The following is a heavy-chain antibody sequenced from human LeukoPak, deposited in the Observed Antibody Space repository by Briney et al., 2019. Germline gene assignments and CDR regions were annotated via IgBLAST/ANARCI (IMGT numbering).Heavy chain of an antibody. V-gene: IGHV4-34*01. J-gene: IGHJ4*02. D-gene: IGHD2-2*01. CDR2: INHSGRT. CDR3: ATASLYCSSTSCYLPPTVNYFDY. Sequence: SETLSLTCAVYGGSFSGYYWSWIRQPPGKGLEWMGEINHSGRTNYNPSLKSRVTISVDTSKNQFSLKLSSVTAADTAVYYCATASLYCSSTSCYLPPTVNYFDYWGQGTLVTVSS. CDR1: GGSFSGYY.